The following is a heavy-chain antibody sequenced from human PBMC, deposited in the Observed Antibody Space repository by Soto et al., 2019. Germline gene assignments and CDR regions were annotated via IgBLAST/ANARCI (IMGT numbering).Heavy chain of an antibody. D-gene: IGHD2-2*01. J-gene: IGHJ4*02. CDR1: RFTFSTYE. Sequence: EVQLVESGGALVQPGGSLRLSCAASRFTFSTYEMIWVRQAPGKGLEWVSYISSSGNTVYYADSVKGRFTISRDNTRKSLYLQMNSLRDEDTALYYCVRYCSSTLCNGVATRTFDYWGQGTLVTVSS. CDR2: ISSSGNTV. V-gene: IGHV3-48*03. CDR3: VRYCSSTLCNGVATRTFDY.